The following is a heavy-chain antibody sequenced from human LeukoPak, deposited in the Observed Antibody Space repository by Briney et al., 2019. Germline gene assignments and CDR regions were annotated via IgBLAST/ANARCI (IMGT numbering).Heavy chain of an antibody. J-gene: IGHJ1*01. V-gene: IGHV4-39*07. CDR1: GGSISSSSYY. D-gene: IGHD3-9*01. CDR2: IYYSGST. Sequence: PSETLSLTCTVSGGSISSSSYYWGWIRQPPGKGLEWIGSIYYSGSTYYNPSLKSRVTISVDTSKNQFSLKLSSVTAADTAVYYCAGANDNYDILTGYFEYFQHWGQGTLVTVSS. CDR3: AGANDNYDILTGYFEYFQH.